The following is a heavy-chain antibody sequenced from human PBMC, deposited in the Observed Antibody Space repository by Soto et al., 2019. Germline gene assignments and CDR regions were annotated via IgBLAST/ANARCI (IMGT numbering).Heavy chain of an antibody. V-gene: IGHV4-39*01. CDR1: GGSISSSSYY. CDR3: ARRNSGDDPFAI. CDR2: IYYSGST. J-gene: IGHJ3*02. D-gene: IGHD2-15*01. Sequence: PSETLSLTCTVSGGSISSSSYYWGWIRQPPGKGLEWIGSIYYSGSTYYNPSLKSRVTISVDTSKNQFSLKLSSVTAADTAVYYCARRNSGDDPFAIWGQGTMVTVSS.